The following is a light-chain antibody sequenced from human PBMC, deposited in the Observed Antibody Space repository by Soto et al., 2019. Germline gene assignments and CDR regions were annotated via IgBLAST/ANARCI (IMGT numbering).Light chain of an antibody. CDR1: QTISTW. Sequence: DIQMTQSPSTLSASVGDRVTITCRASQTISTWLAWYQHKPGKAPNLLIYDASTLMSGVPSRFSGSGSGTEFTLTITSLQPDDLATYYCQQYNDFSWTFGQGTKVDIK. CDR2: DAS. V-gene: IGKV1-5*01. J-gene: IGKJ1*01. CDR3: QQYNDFSWT.